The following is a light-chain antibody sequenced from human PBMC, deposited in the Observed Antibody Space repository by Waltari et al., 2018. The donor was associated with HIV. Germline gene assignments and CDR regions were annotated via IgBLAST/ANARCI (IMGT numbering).Light chain of an antibody. J-gene: IGLJ2*01. CDR1: NIGSKS. CDR3: QVWDSSSDHVV. V-gene: IGLV3-21*02. Sequence: SYVLTQPPSVSVAPGQTARITCGGKNIGSKSGHWYQQKPGQAPVLVVYDDSDRPSGIPERFSGSNSGNTATLTISRVEAGDEADYYCQVWDSSSDHVVFGGGTKLTVL. CDR2: DDS.